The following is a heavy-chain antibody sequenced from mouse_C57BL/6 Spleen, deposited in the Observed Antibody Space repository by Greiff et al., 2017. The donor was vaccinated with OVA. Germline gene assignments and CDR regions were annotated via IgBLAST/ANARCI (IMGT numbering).Heavy chain of an antibody. Sequence: EADGVDFSRYWMSWVRRAPGKGLEWIGEINPDSSTINYAPSLKDKFIISRDNAKNTLYLQMSKVRSEDTALYYCAQGDGYGGWFAYWGQGTLVTVSA. D-gene: IGHD2-2*01. CDR2: INPDSSTI. V-gene: IGHV4-1*01. CDR1: GVDFSRYW. CDR3: AQGDGYGGWFAY. J-gene: IGHJ3*01.